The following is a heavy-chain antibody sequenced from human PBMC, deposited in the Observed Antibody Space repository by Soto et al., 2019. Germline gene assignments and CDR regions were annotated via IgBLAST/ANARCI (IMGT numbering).Heavy chain of an antibody. V-gene: IGHV2-70*01. CDR2: IDWDDDK. CDR3: ARALYYYGSGSYHNLDY. Sequence: SGPTLVNPTQTLTLTCTFSGFSLSTSGMCVSWIRQPPGKALEWLALIDWDDDKYYSTSLKTRLTISKDTSKNQVVLTMTNMDPVDTATYYCARALYYYGSGSYHNLDYWGQGTLVTVSS. CDR1: GFSLSTSGMC. J-gene: IGHJ4*02. D-gene: IGHD3-10*01.